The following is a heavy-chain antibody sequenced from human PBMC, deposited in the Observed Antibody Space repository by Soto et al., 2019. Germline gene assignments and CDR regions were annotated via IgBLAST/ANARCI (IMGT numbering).Heavy chain of an antibody. J-gene: IGHJ3*02. CDR2: IIPIFGTA. CDR3: ARGGVVVTAIRSDAFDI. CDR1: GGTFSSYA. Sequence: SVKVSCKASGGTFSSYAINWVRQAPGQGLEWMGGIIPIFGTANYAQKFQGRVTITADESTSTAYMELSSLRSEDTAVYYCARGGVVVTAIRSDAFDIWGQGTMVTVSS. V-gene: IGHV1-69*13. D-gene: IGHD2-21*02.